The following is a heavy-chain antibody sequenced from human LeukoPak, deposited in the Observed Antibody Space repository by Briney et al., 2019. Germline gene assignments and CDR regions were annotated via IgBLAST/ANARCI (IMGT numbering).Heavy chain of an antibody. CDR3: ARIITAAGSDY. V-gene: IGHV3-48*03. Sequence: GGSLRLSCAASGFTFSSYEMNWVRQAPGKGLEWVSYITSSGSTRYYADSVKGRFIISRDNTRNTLYMQMISLRAEDTAVYYCARIITAAGSDYWGQGTLVTVSS. CDR1: GFTFSSYE. CDR2: ITSSGSTR. J-gene: IGHJ4*02. D-gene: IGHD2-15*01.